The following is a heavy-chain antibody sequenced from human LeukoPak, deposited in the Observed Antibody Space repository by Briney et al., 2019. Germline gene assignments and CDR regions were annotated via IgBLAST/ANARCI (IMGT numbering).Heavy chain of an antibody. V-gene: IGHV3-48*01. CDR2: ISSSSSTI. CDR1: GFTFSSYS. CDR3: ARGRAMVPVTWFDP. D-gene: IGHD5-18*01. J-gene: IGHJ5*02. Sequence: GGSLRLSCAASGFTFSSYSMNWVRRAPGKGLEWVSYISSSSSTIYYADSVKGRFTISRDNAKNSLYLQMNSLRAEDTAVYYCARGRAMVPVTWFDPWGQGTLVTVSS.